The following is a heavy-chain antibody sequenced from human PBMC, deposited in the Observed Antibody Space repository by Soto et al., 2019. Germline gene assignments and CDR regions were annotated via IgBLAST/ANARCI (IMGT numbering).Heavy chain of an antibody. Sequence: GGSLRLSCAASGFTFSSYGVHWVRQAPGKGPEWVAVISYDGRNKHYADSVKGRFTISRDNSKNTLDLRMNSLRAEDTAVYYCAKDTYYYDRSGYYTYDYWGQGPQVTVSS. D-gene: IGHD3-22*01. J-gene: IGHJ4*02. CDR2: ISYDGRNK. V-gene: IGHV3-30*18. CDR1: GFTFSSYG. CDR3: AKDTYYYDRSGYYTYDY.